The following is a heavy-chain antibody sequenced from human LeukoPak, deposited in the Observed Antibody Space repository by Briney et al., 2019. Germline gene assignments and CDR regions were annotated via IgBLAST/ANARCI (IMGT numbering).Heavy chain of an antibody. D-gene: IGHD3-22*01. CDR1: GGSFSGYY. CDR2: IHPSGST. V-gene: IGHV4-34*01. CDR3: ARGTDRSKVAY. J-gene: IGHJ4*02. Sequence: LETLSLTCAVYGGSFSGYYWSWIRQPPGKGLEWIGEIHPSGSTNYSPSLNSRVTISVDTSKNQFSLKLSSVTAADTAVYYCARGTDRSKVAYWGQGTLVTVSS.